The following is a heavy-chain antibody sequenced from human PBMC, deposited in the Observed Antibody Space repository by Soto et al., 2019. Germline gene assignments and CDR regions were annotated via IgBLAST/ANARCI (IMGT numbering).Heavy chain of an antibody. CDR3: AKGLSITIFGVVQRTYYYYGMDV. Sequence: PGGSLRLSCAASGFTFSSYGMHWVRQAPGKGLEWVAVISYDGSNKYYADSVKGRFTISRDNSKNTLYLQMNSLRAEDTAVYYCAKGLSITIFGVVQRTYYYYGMDVWGQGTTVTVSS. V-gene: IGHV3-30*18. J-gene: IGHJ6*02. D-gene: IGHD3-3*01. CDR1: GFTFSSYG. CDR2: ISYDGSNK.